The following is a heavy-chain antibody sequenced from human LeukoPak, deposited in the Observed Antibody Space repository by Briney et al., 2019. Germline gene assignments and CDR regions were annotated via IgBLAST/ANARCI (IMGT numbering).Heavy chain of an antibody. D-gene: IGHD1-14*01. CDR3: ARDPEEGNYYYYYMDV. Sequence: GGSLRLSCAAPGFTVSSNYMTWVRQAPGKGLEWVAVIPYDGSNKYYADSVKGRFTISRDNSKNTLYLQMNSLRAEDTAVYYCARDPEEGNYYYYYMDVWGKGTTVTISS. CDR2: IPYDGSNK. V-gene: IGHV3-30*03. J-gene: IGHJ6*03. CDR1: GFTVSSNY.